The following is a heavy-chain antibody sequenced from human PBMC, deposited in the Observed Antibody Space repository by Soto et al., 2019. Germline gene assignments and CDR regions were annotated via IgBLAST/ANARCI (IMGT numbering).Heavy chain of an antibody. J-gene: IGHJ3*02. CDR3: ASAMITFGGVIGPDAFDI. V-gene: IGHV4-28*01. Sequence: SETLSLTCAVSGYSIRSSNWWGWIRQPPGKGLEWIGYIYYSGTTYYNPSLKSRVTMSVDTSKNQFSLKLSSVTAADTAVYYCASAMITFGGVIGPDAFDIWGQGTMVT. CDR1: GYSIRSSNW. D-gene: IGHD3-16*02. CDR2: IYYSGTT.